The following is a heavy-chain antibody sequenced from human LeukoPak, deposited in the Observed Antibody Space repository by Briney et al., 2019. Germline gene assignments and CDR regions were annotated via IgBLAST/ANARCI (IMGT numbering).Heavy chain of an antibody. D-gene: IGHD4/OR15-4a*01. CDR3: ARGAPGY. Sequence: PSETLSLTCAVSGGSFSSYPWTWLRQPPGKGLEWIGQIIHSGSTKYNPSLNGRVTMSVDTSKNQFSLKLTSVTAADTAVYYCARGAPGYWGQGTLVTVSS. J-gene: IGHJ4*02. CDR2: IIHSGST. V-gene: IGHV4-34*12. CDR1: GGSFSSYP.